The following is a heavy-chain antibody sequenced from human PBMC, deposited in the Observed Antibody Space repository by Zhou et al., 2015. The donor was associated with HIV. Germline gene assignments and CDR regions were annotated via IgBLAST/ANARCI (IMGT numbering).Heavy chain of an antibody. CDR3: ATDDIGGYHSFNY. CDR2: MNTNNGRT. CDR1: GYTFTNYD. V-gene: IGHV1-8*01. D-gene: IGHD3-22*01. J-gene: IGHJ4*02. Sequence: QVQLMQSGAEVKKPGASVKVSCKASGYTFTNYDINWVRQATGQGLEWMGWMNTNNGRTGYAQKFQGRVTLTTDRSTRTAYMELRTLRSDDAAIYYCATDDIGGYHSFNYWGQGTLVSVSS.